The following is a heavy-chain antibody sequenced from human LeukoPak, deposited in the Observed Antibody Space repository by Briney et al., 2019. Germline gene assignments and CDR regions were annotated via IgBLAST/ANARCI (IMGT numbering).Heavy chain of an antibody. Sequence: GGSPRLSCAASGFTFSSYSMNWVRQAPGKGLEWVSSISSSSSYIYYADSVKGRFTISRDSAKNSLYLQMNSLRAEDTALYYCAKPTSGSYYYFDYWGQGTLVTVSS. CDR2: ISSSSSYI. V-gene: IGHV3-21*04. CDR1: GFTFSSYS. D-gene: IGHD1-26*01. J-gene: IGHJ4*02. CDR3: AKPTSGSYYYFDY.